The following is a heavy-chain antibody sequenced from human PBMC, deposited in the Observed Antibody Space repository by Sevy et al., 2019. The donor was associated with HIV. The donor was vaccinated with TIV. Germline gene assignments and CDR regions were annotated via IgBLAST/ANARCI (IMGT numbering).Heavy chain of an antibody. CDR2: IKQDMSEK. CDR1: GFTFSSYW. CDR3: ARAQQVTMLVVIGGLYFDF. Sequence: GGSLRLSCAASGFTFSSYWMTWVRQAPGKGLEWVANIKQDMSEKYYADTVKGRFTSPRDNARNSLYLQMESLRAEDTAVYYCARAQQVTMLVVIGGLYFDFWGQGTLVTVSS. J-gene: IGHJ4*02. D-gene: IGHD3-22*01. V-gene: IGHV3-7*01.